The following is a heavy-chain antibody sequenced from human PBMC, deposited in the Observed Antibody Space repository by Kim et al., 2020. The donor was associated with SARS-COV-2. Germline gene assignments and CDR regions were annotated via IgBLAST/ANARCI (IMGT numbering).Heavy chain of an antibody. J-gene: IGHJ4*02. CDR1: GFTFSSYG. Sequence: GGSLRLSCAASGFTFSSYGMHWVRQAPGKGLEWVAVIWYDGSNKYYADSVKGRFTISRDNSKNTLYLQMNSLRAEDTAVYYCARSMVTGITMIVEVDYWGQGTLVTVSS. V-gene: IGHV3-33*01. CDR3: ARSMVTGITMIVEVDY. D-gene: IGHD3-22*01. CDR2: IWYDGSNK.